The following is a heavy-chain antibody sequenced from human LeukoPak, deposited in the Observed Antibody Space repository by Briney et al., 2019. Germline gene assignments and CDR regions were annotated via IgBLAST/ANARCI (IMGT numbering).Heavy chain of an antibody. J-gene: IGHJ4*02. CDR3: ARGPRDPTEYCSRGTCSPTYEV. CDR1: GFTLSDYE. D-gene: IGHD2-15*01. CDR2: ISSSGRRT. Sequence: GGSLRLSCAASGFTLSDYEMNWVRQAPGKGLEWISYISSSGRRTYYADSVKGRFSISRDNAKNSLHLQMNSLRADDTAIYYCARGPRDPTEYCSRGTCSPTYEVWGQGTLVTVSS. V-gene: IGHV3-48*03.